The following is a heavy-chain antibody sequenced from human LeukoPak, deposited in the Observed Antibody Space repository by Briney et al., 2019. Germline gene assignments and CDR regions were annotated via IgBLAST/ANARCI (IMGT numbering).Heavy chain of an antibody. J-gene: IGHJ5*02. CDR2: IKQDGSEK. CDR1: GFTFSTYW. CDR3: AREVAARRLGSWVDP. D-gene: IGHD6-6*01. Sequence: GRSLRLSCAASGFTFSTYWMSWVRQAPGKGLEWVANIKQDGSEKYYVDSVKGRFTISRDNAKNSLYLQMNSLRAEDTAVYYCAREVAARRLGSWVDPWGQGALVTVSS. V-gene: IGHV3-7*01.